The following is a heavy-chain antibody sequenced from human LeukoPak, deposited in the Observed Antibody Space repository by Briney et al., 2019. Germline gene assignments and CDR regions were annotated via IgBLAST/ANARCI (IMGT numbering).Heavy chain of an antibody. J-gene: IGHJ4*02. CDR3: ARQGSLWFGESREDY. V-gene: IGHV3-7*01. CDR1: GFTFSSYW. CDR2: IKKDGSEK. D-gene: IGHD3-10*01. Sequence: GGSLRLFCAASGFTFSSYWMSWVRQAPGKGLEWVANIKKDGSEKYYVDSVRGRFTISRDNAKNSLYLQMNSLRAEDTAVYNCARQGSLWFGESREDYWGQGTLVTVSS.